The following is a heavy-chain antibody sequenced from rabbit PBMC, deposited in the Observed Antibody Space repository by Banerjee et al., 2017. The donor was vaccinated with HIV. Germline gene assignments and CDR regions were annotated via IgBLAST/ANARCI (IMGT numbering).Heavy chain of an antibody. CDR2: IYTASGST. D-gene: IGHD7-1*01. V-gene: IGHV1S40*01. J-gene: IGHJ4*01. Sequence: QSLEESGGDLVKPGASLTLTCTASGFSFSSSYYMYWVRQAPGKGLEWIACIYTASGSTWYASWAKGRFTISKTSSTTVTLQMTSLTAADTATYFCARNVGVAGYTGSNLWGPGTLVTVS. CDR1: GFSFSSSYY. CDR3: ARNVGVAGYTGSNL.